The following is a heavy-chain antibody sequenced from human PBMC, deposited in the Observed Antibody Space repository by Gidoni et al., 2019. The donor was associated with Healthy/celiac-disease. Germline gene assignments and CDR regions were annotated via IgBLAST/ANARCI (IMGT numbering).Heavy chain of an antibody. CDR3: ARDLAVSYYYYGMDV. V-gene: IGHV4-61*02. Sequence: QVQLQASGPGLVKPSQTLSLTCTVSGGSISTGRYYWRWIRQPAGKGLEWIGRIYTSGSTNYNPSLKSRVTISVDTSKNQFSLKLSSVTAADTAVYYCARDLAVSYYYYGMDVWGQGTTVTVSS. D-gene: IGHD3-16*01. CDR2: IYTSGST. J-gene: IGHJ6*02. CDR1: GGSISTGRYY.